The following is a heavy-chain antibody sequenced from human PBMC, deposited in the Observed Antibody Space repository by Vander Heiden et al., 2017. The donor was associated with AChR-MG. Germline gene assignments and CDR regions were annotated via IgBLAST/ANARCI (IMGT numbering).Heavy chain of an antibody. CDR2: IRQDGSDK. D-gene: IGHD3-22*01. CDR3: ARGDSDP. V-gene: IGHV3-7*01. J-gene: IGHJ5*02. Sequence: EVQLVESGGGLGQPGGSRGLSCADPGFALSNDWMTLVTKAPGKGLEWVASIRQDGSDKYYVDSVRGRFTISRDNAKNSLYLQMSSLRVEDTAVYYCARGDSDPWGQGALVTVSS. CDR1: GFALSNDW.